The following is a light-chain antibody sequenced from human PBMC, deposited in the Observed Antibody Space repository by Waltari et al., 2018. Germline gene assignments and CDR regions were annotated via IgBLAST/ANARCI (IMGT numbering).Light chain of an antibody. V-gene: IGLV1-44*01. J-gene: IGLJ1*01. CDR3: AAWDDSLNGLYV. Sequence: QSILTQPPSVSATPGQRVTISCSGSSSNIGSNAVTWYHQPPGSAPKLLIYTDSQRPSGVPDRFSGSKSVTSASLAISGLRSEDEAEYYCAAWDDSLNGLYVFGTGTKVTVL. CDR2: TDS. CDR1: SSNIGSNA.